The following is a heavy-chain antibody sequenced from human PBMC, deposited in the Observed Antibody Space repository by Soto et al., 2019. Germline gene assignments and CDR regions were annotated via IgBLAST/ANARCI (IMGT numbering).Heavy chain of an antibody. V-gene: IGHV4-31*03. J-gene: IGHJ4*02. CDR3: ARDSYDILTGYPKWLDH. CDR1: GGSISRGGYY. Sequence: SETLSLTCTVSGGSISRGGYYWSWIRQHPGKGLEWIGYIYYSGSTYYNPSLKSRVTISVDTSKNQFSLKLSSLTAADTAVYYCARDSYDILTGYPKWLDHWGQGTLVTVSS. CDR2: IYYSGST. D-gene: IGHD3-9*01.